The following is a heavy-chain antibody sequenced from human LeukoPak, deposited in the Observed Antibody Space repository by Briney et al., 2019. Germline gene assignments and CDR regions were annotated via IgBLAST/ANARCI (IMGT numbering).Heavy chain of an antibody. J-gene: IGHJ4*02. CDR2: INPSGGST. CDR1: GYTFTSYY. D-gene: IGHD3-10*01. V-gene: IGHV1-46*01. Sequence: ASVKVSCKASGYTFTSYYMHWVRQAPGQGLEWMGIINPSGGSTSYAQKFQGRVTMTRDTSTSTVYMELSSLRSEDTAVYYCARERAGAIWFGGFWGGGGQGTLVTVSS. CDR3: ARERAGAIWFGGFWGG.